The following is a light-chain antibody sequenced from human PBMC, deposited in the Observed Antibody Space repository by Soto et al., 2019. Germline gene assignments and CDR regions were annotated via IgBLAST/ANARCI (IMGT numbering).Light chain of an antibody. CDR3: QQSDSLWT. V-gene: IGKV1-5*03. CDR1: QSISSW. J-gene: IGKJ1*01. CDR2: KAS. Sequence: DIQMTQSPSTLSASVGDTVTITCRASQSISSWLAWYQQKPGKAPKLLIYKASSLQTGVPTRFSGSGSGTESTLTISSLQPDDFATYYCQQSDSLWTFGQGTKVELK.